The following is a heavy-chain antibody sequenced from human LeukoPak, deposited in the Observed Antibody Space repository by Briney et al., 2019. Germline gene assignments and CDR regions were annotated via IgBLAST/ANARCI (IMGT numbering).Heavy chain of an antibody. J-gene: IGHJ4*02. V-gene: IGHV3-30*03. CDR2: ISDDGSNI. CDR3: ARDNKRFSCDY. CDR1: GFTFRSYG. Sequence: GRSLRLSCAASGFTFRSYGMHWVRQAPGKGLGGVALISDDGSNIYYADSVKGRFTISRDSSKNTLSLQMSSLRVEDTAVYYCARDNKRFSCDYWGQGTLVTVSS.